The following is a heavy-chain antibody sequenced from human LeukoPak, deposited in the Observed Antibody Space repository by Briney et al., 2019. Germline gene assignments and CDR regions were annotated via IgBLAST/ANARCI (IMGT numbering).Heavy chain of an antibody. Sequence: SQTLSLTCAVSGGSISSGGYSWGWIRQPPGKGLEWMVYIYHSGSTYYNPSLKSRFTISVDRSKNQFSLKLSSVTAADTAVYYCARGNYDILTGYYNNWFDPWGQGTLVTVSS. V-gene: IGHV4-30-2*01. CDR1: GGSISSGGYS. CDR2: IYHSGST. J-gene: IGHJ5*02. D-gene: IGHD3-9*01. CDR3: ARGNYDILTGYYNNWFDP.